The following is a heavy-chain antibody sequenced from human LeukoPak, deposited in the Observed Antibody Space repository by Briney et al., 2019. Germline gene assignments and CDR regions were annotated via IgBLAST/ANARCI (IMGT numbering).Heavy chain of an antibody. CDR1: GGSISSYC. J-gene: IGHJ4*02. V-gene: IGHV4-59*01. D-gene: IGHD3-10*01. CDR2: IYYSGST. Sequence: SETLSLTCTVSGGSISSYCWSWIRQPPGKGLEWIGYIYYSGSTNYNPSLKSRVTISVDTSKNQFSLKLSSVTAADTAVYYCARAGPGSGSRHFDYWGQGTLVTVPS. CDR3: ARAGPGSGSRHFDY.